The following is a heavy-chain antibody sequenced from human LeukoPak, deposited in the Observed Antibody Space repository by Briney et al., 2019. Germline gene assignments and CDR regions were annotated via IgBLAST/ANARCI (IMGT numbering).Heavy chain of an antibody. J-gene: IGHJ4*02. CDR2: IHYSGST. V-gene: IGHV4-59*01. D-gene: IGHD6-13*01. Sequence: SETLSLTCTVSGGSITNYYWTWIRQPPGKGLEWIGYIHYSGSTNYNPSLKSRVTISVDTSKNQFSLKLSSVTAADTAVYYCAREAIAAAGISSDYWGQGTLVTVSS. CDR1: GGSITNYY. CDR3: AREAIAAAGISSDY.